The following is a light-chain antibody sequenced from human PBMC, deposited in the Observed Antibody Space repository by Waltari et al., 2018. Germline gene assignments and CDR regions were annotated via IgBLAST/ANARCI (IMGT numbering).Light chain of an antibody. CDR1: HSPNQY. CDR3: QATDSRV. Sequence: LTKPPSVSVSPGPAARITCSGRHSPNQYSDWYQQKPGQAPVLIIFKDIERPSGIPERFSASRSGTVVTLTINGVLAEDEADYYCQATDSRVFGGGTKLTV. CDR2: KDI. V-gene: IGLV3-25*03. J-gene: IGLJ2*01.